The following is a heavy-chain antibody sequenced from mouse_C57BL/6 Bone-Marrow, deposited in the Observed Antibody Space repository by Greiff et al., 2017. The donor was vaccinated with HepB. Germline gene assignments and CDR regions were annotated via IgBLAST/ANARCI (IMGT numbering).Heavy chain of an antibody. Sequence: VQLQQPGAELVKPGASVKLSCKASGYTFTSYWMHWVKQRPGRGLEWIGRIDPNSGGTKYNEKFKSKATLTVDKPSSTAYMQLSSLTSEDSAVYYCASPNWGGDYYAMDYWGQGTSVTVSS. D-gene: IGHD4-1*01. J-gene: IGHJ4*01. CDR2: IDPNSGGT. V-gene: IGHV1-72*01. CDR3: ASPNWGGDYYAMDY. CDR1: GYTFTSYW.